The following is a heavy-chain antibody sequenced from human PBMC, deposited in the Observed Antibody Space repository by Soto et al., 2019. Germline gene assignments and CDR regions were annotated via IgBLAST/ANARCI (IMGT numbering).Heavy chain of an antibody. V-gene: IGHV5-10-1*01. J-gene: IGHJ6*02. CDR1: GYSFTSYW. CDR3: ARGFGSGDLYYYYGLDV. CDR2: IDPSDSYT. D-gene: IGHD3-3*01. Sequence: GASLKISCKGSGYSFTSYWISWVRQMPGKGLAWMGRIDPSDSYTNYSPSFQGHVTISADKSISTAYLQWSCLKASDTAMYYCARGFGSGDLYYYYGLDVWGQGTTVTVSS.